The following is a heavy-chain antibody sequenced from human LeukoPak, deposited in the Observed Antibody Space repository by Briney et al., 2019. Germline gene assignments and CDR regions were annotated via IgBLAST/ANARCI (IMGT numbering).Heavy chain of an antibody. CDR3: AKDKEGNLVAATDY. CDR1: GFTVISNY. Sequence: GGSLRLSCAASGFTVISNYMSWVRQAPGKGLEWVSVIYSGGSTYYADSVKGRFTISRDNSKNTLYLQMNSLRAEDTAVYYCAKDKEGNLVAATDYWGQGTLVTVSS. CDR2: IYSGGST. V-gene: IGHV3-53*01. J-gene: IGHJ4*02. D-gene: IGHD5-12*01.